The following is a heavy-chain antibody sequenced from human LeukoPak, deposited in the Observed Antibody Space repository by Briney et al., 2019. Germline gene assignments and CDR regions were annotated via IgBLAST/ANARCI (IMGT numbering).Heavy chain of an antibody. V-gene: IGHV4-31*03. J-gene: IGHJ4*02. D-gene: IGHD5-12*01. CDR3: ARVPSGYDGGYFGY. Sequence: SETLSLTCTVSGGSISSGGYYWSWIRQHPGKGLEWIGYIYYSGSTYYNPSLKSRVTISVDTPKNQFSLKLSSVAAADTAVYYCARVPSGYDGGYFGYWGQGTLVTVSS. CDR2: IYYSGST. CDR1: GGSISSGGYY.